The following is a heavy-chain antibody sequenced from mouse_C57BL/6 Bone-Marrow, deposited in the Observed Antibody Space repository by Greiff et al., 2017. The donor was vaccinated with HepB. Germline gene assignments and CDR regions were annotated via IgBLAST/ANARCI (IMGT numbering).Heavy chain of an antibody. CDR1: GYTFTDYE. V-gene: IGHV1-15*01. D-gene: IGHD3-3*01. J-gene: IGHJ4*01. Sequence: VKLMESGAELVRPGASVTLSCKASGYTFTDYEMHWVKQTPVHGLEWIGAIDPETGGTAYNQKFKGKAILTADKSSSTAYMELRSLTSEDSAVYYCTRPGTGVAMDYWGQGTSVTVSS. CDR3: TRPGTGVAMDY. CDR2: IDPETGGT.